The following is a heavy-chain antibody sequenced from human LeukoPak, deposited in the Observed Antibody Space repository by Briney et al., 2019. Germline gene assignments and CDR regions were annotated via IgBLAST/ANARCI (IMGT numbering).Heavy chain of an antibody. CDR2: IYYSGST. V-gene: IGHV4-39*07. CDR1: GGSMSSSSYY. Sequence: SETLSLTCTVSGGSMSSSSYYWGWIRQPPGKGLEWVGSIYYSGSTYQNPSLKSRVTISVDTSKNQFSLKLSSVTAADTAVYYCARDVGSSWYFYYYMDVWGKGTTVTVSS. CDR3: ARDVGSSWYFYYYMDV. J-gene: IGHJ6*03. D-gene: IGHD6-13*01.